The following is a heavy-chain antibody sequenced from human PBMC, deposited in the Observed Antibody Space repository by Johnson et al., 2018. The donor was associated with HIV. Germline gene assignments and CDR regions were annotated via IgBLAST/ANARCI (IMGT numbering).Heavy chain of an antibody. D-gene: IGHD1-26*01. CDR3: ARDKGEYYDAFDI. V-gene: IGHV3-30-3*01. CDR1: GFTFSSYA. Sequence: QVQLVESGGGVVQPGRSLRLSCAASGFTFSSYAMHLVRQAPGKGLEWVAVISYDGSNKYYADSVKGRFTISRDNSKNTLYLQMNSLRAEDTAVYYCARDKGEYYDAFDIWGQGTMVTVSS. CDR2: ISYDGSNK. J-gene: IGHJ3*02.